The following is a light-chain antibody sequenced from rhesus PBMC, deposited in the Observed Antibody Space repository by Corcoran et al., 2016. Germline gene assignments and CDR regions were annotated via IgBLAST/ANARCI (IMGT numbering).Light chain of an antibody. CDR1: QSLLDSEDGNTY. CDR3: MQALEFPLT. V-gene: IGKV2-104*02. J-gene: IGKJ4*01. Sequence: DIVMTQTPLSLPVTPGEPASISCRPSQSLLDSEDGNTYLDWYLQKPGQSPQLLIYEVSNRASGVPERVSGSGSDTDFTLKISRVEAEDIGVYYCMQALEFPLTFGGGTKVEIK. CDR2: EVS.